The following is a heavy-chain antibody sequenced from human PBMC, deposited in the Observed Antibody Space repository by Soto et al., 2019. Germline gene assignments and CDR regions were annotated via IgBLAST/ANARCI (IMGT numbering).Heavy chain of an antibody. J-gene: IGHJ4*02. D-gene: IGHD3-10*01. V-gene: IGHV4-34*01. CDR2: INHSGST. CDR3: ASTVEFDFDY. Sequence: SETLSLTCAVYGGSFSGYYCSWIRQPPGKGLEWIGEINHSGSTNYNPSLKSRVTISVDTSKNQFSLKLSSVTAADTAVYYCASTVEFDFDYWGQGTLVTVSS. CDR1: GGSFSGYY.